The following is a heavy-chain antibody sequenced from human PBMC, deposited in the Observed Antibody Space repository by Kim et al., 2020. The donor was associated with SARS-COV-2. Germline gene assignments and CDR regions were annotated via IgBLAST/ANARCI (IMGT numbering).Heavy chain of an antibody. J-gene: IGHJ4*02. CDR3: SRGPNYSPLDY. V-gene: IGHV3-48*03. CDR2: IIGSGTTK. D-gene: IGHD4-4*01. CDR1: GFTFSSYE. Sequence: GGSLRLSCTASGFTFSSYEMNWVRQAPGKGLEWVSYIIGSGTTKYYADSVRGRFTISRDNDKNTLFLQMNSLRAEDTAVYYCSRGPNYSPLDYWGQGTVV.